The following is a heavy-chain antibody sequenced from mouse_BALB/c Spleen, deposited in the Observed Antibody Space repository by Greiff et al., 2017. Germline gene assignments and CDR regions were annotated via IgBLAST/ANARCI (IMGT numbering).Heavy chain of an antibody. D-gene: IGHD2-10*02. CDR2: ISSGGSYT. CDR1: GFTFSSYA. CDR3: ARGGYGNQFDD. Sequence: DVHLVESGGGLVKPGGSLKLSCAASGFTFSSYAMSWVRQSPEKRLEWVGEISSGGSYTYYPDTVTGRVTISRDTAKNTLYLEMSSLRSEDTAMYYCARGGYGNQFDDWGRGTTLTVSS. V-gene: IGHV5-9-4*01. J-gene: IGHJ2*01.